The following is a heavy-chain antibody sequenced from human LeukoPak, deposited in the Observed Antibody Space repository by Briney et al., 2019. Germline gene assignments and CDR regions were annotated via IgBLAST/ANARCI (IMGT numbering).Heavy chain of an antibody. D-gene: IGHD6-6*01. Sequence: GGSLRLSCAASGFSFSNYAMHWVRQAPGKGLEWVAIITYDGSNKYYADSVKGRFTISRDNSKNRLSLQMNSLRVADTAVYYCAKDLAEYSDSSGYFDYWGQGTLVTVSS. CDR1: GFSFSNYA. CDR2: ITYDGSNK. V-gene: IGHV3-30*18. CDR3: AKDLAEYSDSSGYFDY. J-gene: IGHJ4*02.